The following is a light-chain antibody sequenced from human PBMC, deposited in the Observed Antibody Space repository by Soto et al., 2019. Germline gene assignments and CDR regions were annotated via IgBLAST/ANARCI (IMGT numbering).Light chain of an antibody. J-gene: IGKJ1*01. CDR3: QQSHSLPWT. CDR1: QGISDW. CDR2: SAS. V-gene: IGKV1-12*02. Sequence: DIQMTQSPSTVSASAGDSVTITCRASQGISDWVAWYQQKPGEAPKLLMYSASFLLSGVPFRFRGSGSGTDFSLTISDLQPEDFATYFWQQSHSLPWTFGQGTKVKVK.